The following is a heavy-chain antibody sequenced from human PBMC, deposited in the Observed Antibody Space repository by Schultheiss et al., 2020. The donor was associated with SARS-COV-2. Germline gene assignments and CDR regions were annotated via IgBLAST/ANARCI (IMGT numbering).Heavy chain of an antibody. CDR2: ISYDGSNK. Sequence: GGSLRLSCAASGFTFSSYAMHWVRQAPGKGLEWVAVISYDGSNKYYADSVKGRFTISRDNSKNTLYLQMNSLRAEDTAVYYCARDGIVQTTVITALHDYWGQGTLVTVSS. V-gene: IGHV3-30*04. CDR1: GFTFSSYA. J-gene: IGHJ4*02. CDR3: ARDGIVQTTVITALHDY. D-gene: IGHD4-17*01.